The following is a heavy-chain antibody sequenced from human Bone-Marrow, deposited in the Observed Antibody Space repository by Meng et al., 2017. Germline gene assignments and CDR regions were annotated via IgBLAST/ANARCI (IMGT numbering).Heavy chain of an antibody. V-gene: IGHV4-34*01. CDR3: ARGPTTMAHDFDY. CDR2: INHSGST. J-gene: IGHJ4*02. D-gene: IGHD4-11*01. Sequence: QRWWAGLWKPSATLSLTCVVSGGSFSDYYWSWIRQPPGKGLEWIGEINHSGSTNYNPSLESRATISVDTSQNNLSLKLSSVTAADSAVYYCARGPTTMAHDFDYWGQGTLVTVSS. CDR1: GGSFSDYY.